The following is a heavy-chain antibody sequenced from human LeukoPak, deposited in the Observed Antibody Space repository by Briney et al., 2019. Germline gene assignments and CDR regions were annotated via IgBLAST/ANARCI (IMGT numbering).Heavy chain of an antibody. CDR2: IYYSGST. CDR3: ASGIHEAVAGRDYYYYMDV. J-gene: IGHJ6*03. Sequence: SETLSLTCTVSGGSISSYYWSWIRLPPGKGLEWIGYIYYSGSTNYNPSLKSRVTISVDTSKNQFSLKLSSVTAADTAVYYCASGIHEAVAGRDYYYYMDVWGKGTTVTVSS. V-gene: IGHV4-59*01. D-gene: IGHD6-19*01. CDR1: GGSISSYY.